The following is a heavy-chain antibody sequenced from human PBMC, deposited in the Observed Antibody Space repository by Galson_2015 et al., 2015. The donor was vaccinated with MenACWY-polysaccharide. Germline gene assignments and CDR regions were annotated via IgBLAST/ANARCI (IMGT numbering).Heavy chain of an antibody. J-gene: IGHJ5*02. CDR1: GYSVSSGYY. D-gene: IGHD5-24*01. V-gene: IGHV4-38-2*02. CDR2: MYHSGST. Sequence: GTLSLACSVSGYSVSSGYYWGWIRPPPGEGLEWIASMYHSGSTFYNPSLKSRVTISLVTSKNQFSLNLTSVTAADTAVFYCARARRQMAVTWGQGTLVIVSS. CDR3: ARARRQMAVT.